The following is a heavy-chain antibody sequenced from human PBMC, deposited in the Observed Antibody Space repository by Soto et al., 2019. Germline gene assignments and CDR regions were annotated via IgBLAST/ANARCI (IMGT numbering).Heavy chain of an antibody. D-gene: IGHD1-26*01. CDR3: ARGRYLDY. CDR1: GYTFTTCG. J-gene: IGHJ4*02. V-gene: IGHV1-18*01. CDR2: ISAYNANT. Sequence: QVHLVQSGAEVKKPGASVKVSCKASGYTFTTCGIAWVRQAPGQGLEWMGWISAYNANTDYAQRLQGRVTITTDTSTSTAHMELRSLRSDDTAVYYCARGRYLDYWGQGTLVTVSS.